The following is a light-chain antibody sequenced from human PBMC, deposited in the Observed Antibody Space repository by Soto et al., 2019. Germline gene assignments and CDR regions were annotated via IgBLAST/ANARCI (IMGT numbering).Light chain of an antibody. V-gene: IGLV2-14*01. Sequence: QSALTQPASVSGSPGQSITISCTGTSSDIGHYNNVSWYQQYPGKAPKLMIYEVNNRPSGVSNRFSGSKSGNTASLTISGLQPEDEADYYCSSYTRNSTYVFGTGTKVTVL. CDR1: SSDIGHYNN. CDR2: EVN. J-gene: IGLJ1*01. CDR3: SSYTRNSTYV.